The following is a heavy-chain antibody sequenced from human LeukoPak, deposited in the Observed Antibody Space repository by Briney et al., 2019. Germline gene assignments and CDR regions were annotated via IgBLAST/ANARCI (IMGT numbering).Heavy chain of an antibody. CDR3: ARFSYSSGWYGLYGMDV. CDR1: GFTFSSYS. D-gene: IGHD6-19*01. V-gene: IGHV3-21*01. J-gene: IGHJ6*02. CDR2: ISISSSYI. Sequence: GGSLRLSCAASGFTFSSYSMNWVRQAPGKGLQWVSSISISSSYIYYADSVKGRFTISRDNAKNSLYLQMNSLRAEDTAVYYCARFSYSSGWYGLYGMDVWGQGTTVTVSS.